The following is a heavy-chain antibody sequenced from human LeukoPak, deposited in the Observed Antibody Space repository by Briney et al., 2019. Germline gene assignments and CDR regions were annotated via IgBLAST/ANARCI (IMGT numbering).Heavy chain of an antibody. J-gene: IGHJ4*02. CDR2: IYYSGTT. D-gene: IGHD7-27*01. V-gene: IGHV4-59*08. CDR3: ARGFRGDNFDY. Sequence: SETLSLTCTVSGGSISSYYWNWIRQPPGKGLEWIGYIYYSGTTNYNPSLKSRVSISLDTSKNQFSLKLSSVTAADTAVYYCARGFRGDNFDYWGQGTLVTVSS. CDR1: GGSISSYY.